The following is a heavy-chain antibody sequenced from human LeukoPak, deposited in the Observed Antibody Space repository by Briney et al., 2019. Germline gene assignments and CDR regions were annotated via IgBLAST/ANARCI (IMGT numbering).Heavy chain of an antibody. V-gene: IGHV3-20*04. CDR3: ASRIMITFGGVIVMNYFDY. Sequence: GGSLRLSCAASGFTFDDYGMSWVRHAPGKGLEWVSGINWNGGSTGYADSVKGRFTISRDNAKNSLYLQMNSLRAEDTAVYYCASRIMITFGGVIVMNYFDYWGQGTLVTVSS. CDR2: INWNGGST. D-gene: IGHD3-16*02. J-gene: IGHJ4*02. CDR1: GFTFDDYG.